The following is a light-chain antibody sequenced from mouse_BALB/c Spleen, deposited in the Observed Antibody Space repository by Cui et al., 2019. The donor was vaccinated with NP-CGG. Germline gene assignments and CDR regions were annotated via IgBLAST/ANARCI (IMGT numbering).Light chain of an antibody. J-gene: IGLJ1*01. Sequence: QAVVCQESALTTSPGETVTLTCRSSIGAVTTSNYANWVQEKPDHLFTGLIGGTNNRTPGVPARFSGSLIGDKAALTITGAQTEDEAIYFCALWYSNHWVFGGGTKLTVL. CDR1: IGAVTTSNY. V-gene: IGLV1*01. CDR2: GTN. CDR3: ALWYSNHWV.